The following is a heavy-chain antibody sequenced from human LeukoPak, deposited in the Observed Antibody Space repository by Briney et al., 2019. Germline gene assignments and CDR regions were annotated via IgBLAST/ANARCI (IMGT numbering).Heavy chain of an antibody. D-gene: IGHD2-15*01. CDR3: ARVPVVVAASYFDY. CDR1: GFTFSSYS. CDR2: ISSISSYI. J-gene: IGHJ4*02. V-gene: IGHV3-21*01. Sequence: GGSLRLSCAASGFTFSSYSMNWVRQAPGKGLEWVSSISSISSYIYYADSVKGRFTISRDNAKNSLYLQMNSLRAEDTAVYYCARVPVVVAASYFDYWGQGTLVTVSS.